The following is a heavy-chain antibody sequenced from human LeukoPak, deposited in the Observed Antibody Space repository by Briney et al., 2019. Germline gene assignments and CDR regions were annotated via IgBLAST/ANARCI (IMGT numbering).Heavy chain of an antibody. CDR2: INIDGSTT. D-gene: IGHD3-9*01. J-gene: IGHJ4*02. CDR1: GFTFSSYW. Sequence: GGSLRLSCAASGFTFSSYWMHWVRQAPGKGLVWVSRINIDGSTTTYADSVKGRFTISRDNAKNTLYLQMNSLRAEDTAVYYCAKVGVEYYDILTGYYSDYWGQGTLVTVSS. CDR3: AKVGVEYYDILTGYYSDY. V-gene: IGHV3-74*01.